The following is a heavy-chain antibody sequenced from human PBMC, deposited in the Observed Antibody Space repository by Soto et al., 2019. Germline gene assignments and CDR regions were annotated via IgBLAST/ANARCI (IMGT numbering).Heavy chain of an antibody. J-gene: IGHJ6*02. D-gene: IGHD6-19*01. CDR1: GFTFSSYA. Sequence: GGSLRLSCAASGFTFSSYAMTWVRQAPGKGLEWVSSISGSGDYTYYADSVKGRFTISRDNSKNTLYLQMNSLRAEDTAVYYCAKGLAVGGPYYYGMGVWGQGTTVTVSS. CDR2: ISGSGDYT. V-gene: IGHV3-23*01. CDR3: AKGLAVGGPYYYGMGV.